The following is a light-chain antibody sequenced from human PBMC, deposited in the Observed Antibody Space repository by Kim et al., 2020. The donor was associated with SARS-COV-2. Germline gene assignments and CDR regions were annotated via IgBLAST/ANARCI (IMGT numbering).Light chain of an antibody. CDR3: QHYGNSPRCT. CDR1: QSLRSNY. CDR2: GVS. J-gene: IGKJ1*01. V-gene: IGKV3-20*01. Sequence: PVERAALSYRTIQSLRSNYLAWDQQKPGQAPRRPVHGVSSRATVIPDRFSGSGSGTDFTLTISRLDPEDFAVYYCQHYGNSPRCTFGQGTKVDIK.